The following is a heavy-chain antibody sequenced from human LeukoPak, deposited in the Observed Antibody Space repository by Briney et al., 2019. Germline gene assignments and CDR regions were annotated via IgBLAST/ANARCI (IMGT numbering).Heavy chain of an antibody. V-gene: IGHV1-2*02. CDR3: ARGARSPKTFTTDY. Sequence: ASVKVSCKASGGTFSSYAISWVRQAPGQGLEWMGWINPNSGGTNYAQKFQGRVTMTRDTSISTAYMELSRLRSDDTAVYYCARGARSPKTFTTDYWGQGTLVTVSS. CDR2: INPNSGGT. J-gene: IGHJ4*02. CDR1: GGTFSSYA. D-gene: IGHD1-14*01.